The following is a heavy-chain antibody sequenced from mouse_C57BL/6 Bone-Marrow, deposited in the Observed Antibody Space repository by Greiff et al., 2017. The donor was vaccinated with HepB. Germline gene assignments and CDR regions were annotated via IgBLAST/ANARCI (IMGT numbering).Heavy chain of an antibody. Sequence: QVQLQQSGADLARPGASVKLSCKASGYTFTSYTMHWVSQRPGQGLEWIGYISPSSGYTKYNQKFKDKATLTADKSSSTAYMQLSGLTAEDSAVYYGASSADYWGQGTTLTVSS. J-gene: IGHJ2*01. CDR1: GYTFTSYT. CDR2: ISPSSGYT. CDR3: ASSADY. V-gene: IGHV1-4*01. D-gene: IGHD3-1*01.